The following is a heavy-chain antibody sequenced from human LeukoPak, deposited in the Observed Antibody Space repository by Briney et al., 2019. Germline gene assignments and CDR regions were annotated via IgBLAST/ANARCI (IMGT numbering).Heavy chain of an antibody. V-gene: IGHV3-21*06. CDR3: ARDGGGSILNWFDP. CDR1: GFTFSQHS. CDR2: ISTSSIYI. J-gene: IGHJ5*02. Sequence: GGSLRLSCAASGFTFSQHSMSWVRQAPGKGLEWVSSISTSSIYIYYSDSVKGRFTISRDNARNSLYLQMNSLRAEDTAVYYCARDGGGSILNWFDPWGQGTLVTVSS. D-gene: IGHD2-21*01.